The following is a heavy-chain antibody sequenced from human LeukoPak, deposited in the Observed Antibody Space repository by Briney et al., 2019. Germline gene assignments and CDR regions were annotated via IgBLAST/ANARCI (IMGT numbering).Heavy chain of an antibody. Sequence: GGSLRLSCAASGFTVSSNYMSWVRQAPGKGLEWVSVIYSGGSTYYADSVKGRFTISRDNSKNTLYLQMNSLKTEDTAVYYCTTDFRYFDLPNYFDYWGQGTLVTVSS. V-gene: IGHV3-53*01. CDR2: IYSGGST. D-gene: IGHD3-9*01. CDR3: TTDFRYFDLPNYFDY. CDR1: GFTVSSNY. J-gene: IGHJ4*02.